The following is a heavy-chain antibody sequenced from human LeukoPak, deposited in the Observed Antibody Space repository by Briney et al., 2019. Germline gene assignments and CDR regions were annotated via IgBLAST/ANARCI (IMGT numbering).Heavy chain of an antibody. V-gene: IGHV3-23*01. D-gene: IGHD6-19*01. CDR3: AKTTAGYSSGRYPGWPVDY. Sequence: GGSLRLSCAASGFTFGSYAMYWVRRAPGKGLEWVSGISGSGGSTFYADSVKGRFTISRDNSENTVYLQMNSLRADDTAVYYCAKTTAGYSSGRYPGWPVDYWGQGTLVTVSS. CDR2: ISGSGGST. J-gene: IGHJ4*02. CDR1: GFTFGSYA.